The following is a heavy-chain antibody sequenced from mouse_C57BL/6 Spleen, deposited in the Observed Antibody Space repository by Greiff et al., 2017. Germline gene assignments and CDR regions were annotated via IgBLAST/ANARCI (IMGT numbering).Heavy chain of an antibody. Sequence: EVKLQQSGPVLVKPGASVKMSCKASGYTFTDYYMNWVKQSHGKSLEWIGVINPYNGGTSYNQKFKGKATLTVDKSSSTAYMELNSLTSEDSAVYYCARNGGGYHYFDYWGQGTTLTVSS. CDR2: INPYNGGT. D-gene: IGHD1-1*02. CDR1: GYTFTDYY. V-gene: IGHV1-19*01. J-gene: IGHJ2*01. CDR3: ARNGGGYHYFDY.